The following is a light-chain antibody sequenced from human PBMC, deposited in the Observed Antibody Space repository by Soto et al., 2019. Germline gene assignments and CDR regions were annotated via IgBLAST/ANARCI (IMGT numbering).Light chain of an antibody. CDR3: SSYTSSSTLYV. J-gene: IGLJ1*01. CDR1: SSDVGGYNY. Sequence: QSVLTQPASVSGSPGQSITISCTGTSSDVGGYNYVSWYQQHPGKAPKLMIYDVSNRPSGVTNRFSGSKSGNTASLIISGLQAEDEGDYYCSSYTSSSTLYVVGTGTKLTVL. V-gene: IGLV2-14*01. CDR2: DVS.